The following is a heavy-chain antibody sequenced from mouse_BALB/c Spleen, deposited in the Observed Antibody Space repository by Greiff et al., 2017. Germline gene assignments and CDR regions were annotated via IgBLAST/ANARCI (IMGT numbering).Heavy chain of an antibody. J-gene: IGHJ4*01. CDR2: IWGDGST. V-gene: IGHV2-6-7*01. CDR3: ARATGIINYAMDY. CDR1: GFSLTGYG. Sequence: QVQLKESGPGLVAPSQSLSITCTVSGFSLTGYGVNWVRQPPGKGLEWLGMIWGDGSTDYNSALKSRLSISKDNSKSQVFLKMNSLQTDDTARYYCARATGIINYAMDYWGQGTSVTVSS. D-gene: IGHD1-2*01.